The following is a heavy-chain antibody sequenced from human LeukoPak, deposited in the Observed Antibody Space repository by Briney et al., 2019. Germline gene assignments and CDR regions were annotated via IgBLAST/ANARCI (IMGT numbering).Heavy chain of an antibody. CDR3: ARRSDSGSDDGEDYFDY. V-gene: IGHV4-39*01. CDR2: MYYSGST. Sequence: SETLSLTCTVSSGSISNSTFYWGWIRQPPGKGLEWIGSMYYSGSTYYNPSLKSRVTITVDKSQKQTSLKMTSVTAADTAVYYCARRSDSGSDDGEDYFDYWGQGTLVTVSS. D-gene: IGHD1-26*01. CDR1: SGSISNSTFY. J-gene: IGHJ4*02.